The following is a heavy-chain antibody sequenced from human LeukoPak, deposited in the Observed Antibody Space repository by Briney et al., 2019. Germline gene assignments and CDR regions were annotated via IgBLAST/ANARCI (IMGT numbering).Heavy chain of an antibody. D-gene: IGHD6-6*01. CDR1: GYTFTGYY. J-gene: IGHJ3*02. V-gene: IGHV1-2*02. CDR2: INPNSGGT. Sequence: ASVKVSCKASGYTFTGYYMHWVRQAPGQGLEWMGWINPNSGGTNYAQKFQGRVTMTRDTSISTAYMELSRLRSDDTAVYYCARVRSSSFLDAFDIWGQGTMVTVSS. CDR3: ARVRSSSFLDAFDI.